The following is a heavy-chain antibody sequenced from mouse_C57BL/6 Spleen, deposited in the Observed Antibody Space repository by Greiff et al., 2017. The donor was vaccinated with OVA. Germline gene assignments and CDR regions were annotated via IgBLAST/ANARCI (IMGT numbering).Heavy chain of an antibody. CDR1: GYTFTDYN. V-gene: IGHV1-18*01. D-gene: IGHD2-4*01. CDR2: INPNNGGT. J-gene: IGHJ2*01. CDR3: ARDPDYSYYVDY. Sequence: EVKLQESGPELVKPGASVKIPCKASGYTFTDYNMDWVKQSHGKSLEWIGDINPNNGGTIYNQKFKGKATLTVDKSSSTAYMELRSLTSEDTAVYYCARDPDYSYYVDYWGQGTTLTVSS.